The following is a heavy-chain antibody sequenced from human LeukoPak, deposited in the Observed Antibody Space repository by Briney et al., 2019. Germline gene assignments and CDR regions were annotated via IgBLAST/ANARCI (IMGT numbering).Heavy chain of an antibody. Sequence: GGSLRLSCAASGFTFSSYEMNWVRQAPGKGLEWVSYISSSGSTIYYADSVKGRFTISRDNSKNTLYLQMNSLRAEDTAVYYCAKERGYSYGYYYYYYMDVWGKGTTVTISS. CDR3: AKERGYSYGYYYYYYMDV. CDR2: ISSSGSTI. CDR1: GFTFSSYE. J-gene: IGHJ6*03. D-gene: IGHD5-18*01. V-gene: IGHV3-48*03.